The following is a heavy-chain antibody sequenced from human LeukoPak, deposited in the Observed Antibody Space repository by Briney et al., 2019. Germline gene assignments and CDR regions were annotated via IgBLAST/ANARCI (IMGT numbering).Heavy chain of an antibody. Sequence: ASVKVSCKASGYTFTSYYMHWVRQAPGQGLEWMGIINPSGGSTSYAQKFQGRVTMTRDTSTSTVYMELSSLRSEDTAVYYCARNLGYSYGPRNTEFDYWGQGTLVTVSS. CDR2: INPSGGST. V-gene: IGHV1-46*01. CDR3: ARNLGYSYGPRNTEFDY. D-gene: IGHD5-18*01. J-gene: IGHJ4*02. CDR1: GYTFTSYY.